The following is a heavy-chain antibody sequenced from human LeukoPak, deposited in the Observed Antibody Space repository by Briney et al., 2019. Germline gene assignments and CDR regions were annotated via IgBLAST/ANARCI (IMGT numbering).Heavy chain of an antibody. V-gene: IGHV3-11*01. CDR1: GFSFSDQY. J-gene: IGHJ5*02. Sequence: PGGSLRLSCAASGFSFSDQYMSWIRQVPGKGLEWIAYIGPTGSKTSYVESVKGRFFISRDNAEKLLYLQMSSLRGDDTAVYYCARGGNWFDPWGQGTLATVSS. CDR2: IGPTGSKT. CDR3: ARGGNWFDP. D-gene: IGHD3-16*01.